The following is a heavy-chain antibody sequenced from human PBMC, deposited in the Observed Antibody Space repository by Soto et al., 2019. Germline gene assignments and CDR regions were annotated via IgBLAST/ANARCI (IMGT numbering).Heavy chain of an antibody. CDR2: INAGNGNT. Sequence: ASVKVSCKASGYTFTSYAMHWVRQAPGQRLEWMGWINAGNGNTKYSQKFQGRVTITRDTSASTAYMELSSLRSEDTAVYYCARDGTPPDYDYIWGSYRYTRGWYYDLWGRGTLVTVSS. D-gene: IGHD3-16*02. J-gene: IGHJ2*01. CDR3: ARDGTPPDYDYIWGSYRYTRGWYYDL. V-gene: IGHV1-3*01. CDR1: GYTFTSYA.